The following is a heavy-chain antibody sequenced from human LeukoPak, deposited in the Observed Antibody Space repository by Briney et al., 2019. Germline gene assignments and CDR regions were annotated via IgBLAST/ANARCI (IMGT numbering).Heavy chain of an antibody. D-gene: IGHD6-19*01. J-gene: IGHJ3*02. CDR2: ITGSGDNT. CDR3: AKAPYSSGWYAFDI. CDR1: GFTFSSYA. V-gene: IGHV3-23*01. Sequence: GGSLRLSCAASGFTFSSYAMNWVRQAPGKGLEWVSAITGSGDNTYYADSVKGRFTTSRDNSKNTLYLQMNSLRAEDTAVYYCAKAPYSSGWYAFDIWGQGTMVTVSS.